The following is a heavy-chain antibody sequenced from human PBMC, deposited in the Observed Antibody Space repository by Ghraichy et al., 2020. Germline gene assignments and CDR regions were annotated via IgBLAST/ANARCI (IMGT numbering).Heavy chain of an antibody. V-gene: IGHV3-7*03. Sequence: GGSLRLSCAASGFNCTASWMNWVRQAPWKGLEWVAGIKQDGSEKYHVDSVKGRFTISRDNAKNSLYLQMNSLRVEDTAVYYCVRDRAYKSFDYWGQGILVTVSS. CDR1: GFNCTASW. J-gene: IGHJ4*02. CDR2: IKQDGSEK. CDR3: VRDRAYKSFDY. D-gene: IGHD5-24*01.